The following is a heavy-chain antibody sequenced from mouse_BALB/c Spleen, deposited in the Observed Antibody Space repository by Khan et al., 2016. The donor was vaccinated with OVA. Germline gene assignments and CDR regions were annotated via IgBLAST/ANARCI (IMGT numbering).Heavy chain of an antibody. V-gene: IGHV14-4*02. D-gene: IGHD2-1*01. CDR3: KAGGIYH. J-gene: IGHJ2*01. CDR1: GFNIKDYY. CDR2: IDTASGKT. Sequence: VQLQQSGAELVRSGDSLKLSCTATGFNIKDYYIHWVKQRSEQGLEWIGRIDTASGKTDYAPKFRGKATLTADTSYNPAYLLLTSLTSGDTAVYYCKAGGIYHWGQGTTLTVSS.